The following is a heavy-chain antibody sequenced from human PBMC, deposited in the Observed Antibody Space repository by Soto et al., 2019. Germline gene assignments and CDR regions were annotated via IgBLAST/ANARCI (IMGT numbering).Heavy chain of an antibody. CDR3: ARDLADYYDSSGYGLDV. V-gene: IGHV4-59*01. CDR1: GGSISSYY. D-gene: IGHD3-22*01. CDR2: IYYSGST. Sequence: TSETLSLTCTVSGGSISSYYWSWIRQPPGKGLEWIGYIYYSGSTNYNPSLKSRVTISVDTSKNQFSLKLSSVTAADTAVYYCARDLADYYDSSGYGLDVWGQGTTVTVSS. J-gene: IGHJ6*02.